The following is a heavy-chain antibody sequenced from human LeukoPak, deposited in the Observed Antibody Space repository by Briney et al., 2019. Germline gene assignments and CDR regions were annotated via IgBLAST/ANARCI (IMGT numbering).Heavy chain of an antibody. CDR3: AREVRVTTILRYFDL. V-gene: IGHV4-61*01. CDR2: IYYSGST. J-gene: IGHJ2*01. CDR1: GGSVSSGSYY. Sequence: SETLSLTCTVSGGSVSSGSYYWSWIRQPPGKGLEWVGYIYYSGSTNYNPSLKSRVTISVDTSKNQFSLKLSSVTAADTAVYYCAREVRVTTILRYFDLWGRGTLVTVSS. D-gene: IGHD3-22*01.